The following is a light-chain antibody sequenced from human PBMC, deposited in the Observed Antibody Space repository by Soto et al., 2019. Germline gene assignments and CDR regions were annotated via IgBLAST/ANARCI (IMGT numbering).Light chain of an antibody. V-gene: IGKV1-5*03. CDR1: QSVSSS. Sequence: TQSPGTLSLSPGERATLSCRASQSVSSSYLAWYQQKPGKAPKVLIYKASSLESGVPSRFSGSGSGTEFTLTISSLQPDDFATYYCQQYSTYTWTFGQGTKVEIK. CDR2: KAS. J-gene: IGKJ1*01. CDR3: QQYSTYTWT.